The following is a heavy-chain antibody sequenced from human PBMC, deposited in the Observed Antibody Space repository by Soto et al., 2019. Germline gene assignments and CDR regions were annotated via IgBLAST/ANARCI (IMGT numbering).Heavy chain of an antibody. J-gene: IGHJ6*03. V-gene: IGHV1-18*01. CDR3: ARTYYGDYEDYYYYYMDV. D-gene: IGHD4-17*01. Sequence: GASVKVSCKASGYTFTSYGISWVRQAPGQGLEWMGWISAYNGNTNYAQKLQGRVTMTTDTSTSTAYMELRSLRSDDTAVYYCARTYYGDYEDYYYYYMDVWRKGTTVTVSS. CDR1: GYTFTSYG. CDR2: ISAYNGNT.